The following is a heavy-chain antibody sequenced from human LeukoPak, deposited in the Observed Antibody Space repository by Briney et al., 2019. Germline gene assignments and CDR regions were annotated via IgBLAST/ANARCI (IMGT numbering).Heavy chain of an antibody. V-gene: IGHV3-23*01. Sequence: GGSLRLSCAASGFTFSSYAMSWVRQAPGKGLEWVSAISGSGGSTYYADSVKGRFTISRDNSKNTLYLQMNSLRAEDTAVYYCAKSRYCSSTSCSRGYYYYYGMDVWGQGTTVTVSS. D-gene: IGHD2-2*01. J-gene: IGHJ6*02. CDR1: GFTFSSYA. CDR3: AKSRYCSSTSCSRGYYYYYGMDV. CDR2: ISGSGGST.